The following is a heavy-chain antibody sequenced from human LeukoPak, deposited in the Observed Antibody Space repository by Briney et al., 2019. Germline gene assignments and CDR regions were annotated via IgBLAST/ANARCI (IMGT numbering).Heavy chain of an antibody. CDR3: ATYSTASVGFHY. CDR1: GVSISSYY. CDR2: IYYSGST. V-gene: IGHV4-59*01. D-gene: IGHD6-13*01. J-gene: IGHJ4*02. Sequence: PSETLSLTCTVSGVSISSYYWSWIRQPLGKGLEWIGYIYYSGSTNYNPSLKSRVTILVDTSKNQFSLKLSSVTAADTAVYYCATYSTASVGFHYWGRGTLVTVSS.